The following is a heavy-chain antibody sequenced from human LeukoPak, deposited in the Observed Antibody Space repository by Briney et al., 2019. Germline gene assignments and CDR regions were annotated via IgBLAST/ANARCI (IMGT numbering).Heavy chain of an antibody. CDR2: IWYDGSNK. CDR3: ARAPGGGYFDY. V-gene: IGHV3-33*08. D-gene: IGHD3-16*01. CDR1: GFTFSDYY. J-gene: IGHJ4*02. Sequence: PGGSLRLSCLAPGFTFSDYYMTWVRQAPGKGLEWVAVIWYDGSNKYYADSVKGRFTISRDNSKNTLYLQMNSLRAEDTAVYYCARAPGGGYFDYWGQGTLVTVSS.